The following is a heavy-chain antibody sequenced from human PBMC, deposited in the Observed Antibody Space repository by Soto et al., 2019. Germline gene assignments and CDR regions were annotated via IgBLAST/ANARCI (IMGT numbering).Heavy chain of an antibody. CDR2: IRSKANSYAT. D-gene: IGHD6-13*01. J-gene: IGHJ6*02. V-gene: IGHV3-73*01. CDR3: TRQKAAGSLYYYCYGMDV. Sequence: PGGSLRLSCAASGFTFSGSAMHWVRQASGKGLEWVGRIRSKANSYATAYAASVKGRFTISRDDSKNAAYLQMNSLKTEDTAVYYCTRQKAAGSLYYYCYGMDVWGQGTTVTVSS. CDR1: GFTFSGSA.